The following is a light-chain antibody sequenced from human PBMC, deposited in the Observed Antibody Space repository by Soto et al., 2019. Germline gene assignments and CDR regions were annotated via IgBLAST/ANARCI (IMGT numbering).Light chain of an antibody. V-gene: IGKV3-15*01. CDR2: VAS. J-gene: IGKJ1*01. Sequence: EIVMTQSPATLSVSPGERATLSCRASQSVSSNLAWYQQKPGQAPRLLIYVASTRATGIPARFSGSGYGTEFTLTISSLQSEDFAVYYCQQYNNLPRTFGPGTKVEIK. CDR3: QQYNNLPRT. CDR1: QSVSSN.